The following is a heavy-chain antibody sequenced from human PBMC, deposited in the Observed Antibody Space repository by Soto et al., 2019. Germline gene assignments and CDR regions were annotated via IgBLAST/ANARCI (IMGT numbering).Heavy chain of an antibody. V-gene: IGHV2-5*01. CDR3: AREGAIVPRFFDP. D-gene: IGHD1-26*01. J-gene: IGHJ5*02. CDR1: GFSLSTNGVG. Sequence: QITLKESGPTLVKPTQTLTLICTFSGFSLSTNGVGVGWIRQPPGKALEGLALIYWNDDKRYSPSLKSRLTITTDTSKNQVLLTMTIEDPVDTATCYCAREGAIVPRFFDPWREGTLVTVPS. CDR2: IYWNDDK.